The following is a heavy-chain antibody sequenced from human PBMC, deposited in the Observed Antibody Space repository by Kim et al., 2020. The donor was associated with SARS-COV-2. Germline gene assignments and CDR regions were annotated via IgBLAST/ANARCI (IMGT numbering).Heavy chain of an antibody. J-gene: IGHJ6*04. CDR3: ARWEEWSPMDV. D-gene: IGHD2-8*01. CDR2: IIPILAIA. V-gene: IGHV1-69*02. Sequence: TISWVRQAPGQGLEWMGRIIPILAIANYAQKFQGRVTMTADTSTSTAYMELSSLRSEDTAVYYCARWEEWSPMDVWGKGTKVTV.